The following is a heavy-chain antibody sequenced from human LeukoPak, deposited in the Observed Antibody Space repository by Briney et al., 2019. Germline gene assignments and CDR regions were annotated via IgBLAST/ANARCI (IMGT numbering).Heavy chain of an antibody. V-gene: IGHV4-39*01. D-gene: IGHD1-26*01. Sequence: SETLSLTCTVSGGSISSSSYYWGWIRQPPGKGLEWIGSIYYSGSTYYNPSLKSRVTISVDTSKNQFSLKLSSVTDADTAVYFYARQRGHSRWAFDIWGQGRMVTVSS. CDR1: GGSISSSSYY. CDR3: ARQRGHSRWAFDI. J-gene: IGHJ3*02. CDR2: IYYSGST.